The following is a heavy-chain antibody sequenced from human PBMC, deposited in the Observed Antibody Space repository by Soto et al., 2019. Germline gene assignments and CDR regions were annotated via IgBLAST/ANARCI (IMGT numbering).Heavy chain of an antibody. CDR3: STRAYDTNGYYRFDP. CDR2: INHSGRV. D-gene: IGHD3-22*01. Sequence: SETLSLTCAVYGGSFGGHSWTWIRQSPGKGLEWIGDINHSGRVNYSPSLKSRVTISLDTSKNQFSLTLSAVTAADTAMYYCSTRAYDTNGYYRFDPWGQGTLVTVSS. V-gene: IGHV4-34*01. J-gene: IGHJ5*01. CDR1: GGSFGGHS.